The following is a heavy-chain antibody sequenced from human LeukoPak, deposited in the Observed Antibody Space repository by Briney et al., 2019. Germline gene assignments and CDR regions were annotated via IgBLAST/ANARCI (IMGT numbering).Heavy chain of an antibody. V-gene: IGHV3-7*01. CDR1: GFTFSDYW. CDR2: IRQDGSQK. J-gene: IGHJ4*02. CDR3: ARESGSVTSEVDFDY. D-gene: IGHD4-17*01. Sequence: GGSLRLSCAVSGFTFSDYWMSWVRQAPGKGLEWVANIRQDGSQKYYVDSVKGRFTISRDNAKNSLYLQMNSLRAEDTAVYYCARESGSVTSEVDFDYWGQGTLVTVSS.